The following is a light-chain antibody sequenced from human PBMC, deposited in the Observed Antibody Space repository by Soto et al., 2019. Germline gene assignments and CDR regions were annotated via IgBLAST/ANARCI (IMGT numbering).Light chain of an antibody. Sequence: QSALTQTASVSGSPGQSITISCTGTRSDVGGYNLVSWFQQSPGKVPKLIIYEVSKRPSGVSDRFSGSKTDDTASLTISGLQAEDEADYFCCSYAGYSTLVFGNRTKVTVL. CDR2: EVS. V-gene: IGLV2-23*02. CDR1: RSDVGGYNL. CDR3: CSYAGYSTLV. J-gene: IGLJ1*01.